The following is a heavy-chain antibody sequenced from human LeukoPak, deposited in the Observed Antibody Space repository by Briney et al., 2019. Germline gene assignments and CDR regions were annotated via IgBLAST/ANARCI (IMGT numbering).Heavy chain of an antibody. D-gene: IGHD3-22*01. Sequence: ASVKVSCKASGYTFTGYYIHWVRQAPGQGLEWMGRINPNNGGTNYAQKFRGRVTMTRDMSMSTAYMELSRLRSVDTAVYYCAGEDNSSGYRPFDIWGQGTMVTVPS. CDR1: GYTFTGYY. J-gene: IGHJ3*02. CDR3: AGEDNSSGYRPFDI. V-gene: IGHV1-2*06. CDR2: INPNNGGT.